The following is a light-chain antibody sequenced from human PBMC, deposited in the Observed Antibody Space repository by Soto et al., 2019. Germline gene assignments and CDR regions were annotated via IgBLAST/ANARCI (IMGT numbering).Light chain of an antibody. Sequence: ETVMTQSPATLSVSPGERATLSCGASQSVSTNLAWYQQKPGQVPRLLIYGASTRASDIPARFSGSGSGTEFTLSLSSLQSEDFAVYYCLQYNEWPLTFGGGTKVEIE. V-gene: IGKV3-15*01. CDR2: GAS. CDR1: QSVSTN. J-gene: IGKJ4*01. CDR3: LQYNEWPLT.